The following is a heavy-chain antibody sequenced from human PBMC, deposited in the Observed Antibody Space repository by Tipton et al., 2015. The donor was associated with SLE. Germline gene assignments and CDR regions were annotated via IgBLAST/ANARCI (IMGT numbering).Heavy chain of an antibody. J-gene: IGHJ5*02. CDR2: IDYNGYA. CDR3: AREVDLEWIHDL. Sequence: LRLSCTVSGVSMNRFYWSWIRQSPEKGLQWIAYIDYNGYANYNPSLKSRVTISVDTSKNQFSLKLSSVTAADTAVYYCAREVDLEWIHDLWGQGTLVTVSS. V-gene: IGHV4-59*12. D-gene: IGHD3-3*01. CDR1: GVSMNRFY.